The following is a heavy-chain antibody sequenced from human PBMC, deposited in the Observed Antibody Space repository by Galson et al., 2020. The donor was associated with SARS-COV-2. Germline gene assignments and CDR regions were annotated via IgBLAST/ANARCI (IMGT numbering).Heavy chain of an antibody. D-gene: IGHD1-26*01. CDR1: GYSISNGYY. J-gene: IGHJ6*03. V-gene: IGHV4-38-2*02. Sequence: SETLSLTCTVSGYSISNGYYWGWIRQPPGEGLERIGNVYHSGSTYYNPSLKSRVTMSPDTSKNQLSLTLTSVTAADTGVYYCARTTFRSGSPSGRYFYYYMDVWGKWTTVSISS. CDR3: ARTTFRSGSPSGRYFYYYMDV. CDR2: VYHSGST.